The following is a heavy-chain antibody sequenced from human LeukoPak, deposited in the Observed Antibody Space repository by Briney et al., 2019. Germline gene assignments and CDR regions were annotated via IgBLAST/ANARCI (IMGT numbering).Heavy chain of an antibody. CDR1: GYTFTSYG. J-gene: IGHJ6*02. Sequence: ASVKVSCKASGYTFTSYGISWVRQAPGQGLEWMGWISAYNGNTNYAQKLQGRVTMTTDTSTSTAYMGLRSLRSDDTAVYYCARIRVYCSGGSCYYYYGMDVWGQGTTVTVSS. V-gene: IGHV1-18*01. CDR3: ARIRVYCSGGSCYYYYGMDV. CDR2: ISAYNGNT. D-gene: IGHD2-15*01.